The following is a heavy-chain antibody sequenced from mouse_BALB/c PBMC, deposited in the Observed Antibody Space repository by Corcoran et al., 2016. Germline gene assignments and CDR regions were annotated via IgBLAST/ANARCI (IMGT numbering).Heavy chain of an antibody. D-gene: IGHD4-1*01. Sequence: EVQLQQSGAELVKPGALVKLSSTASGFNSKDTYRHRVKQRPEQCLAWIGRIDPANGNTKYDPKFQGKATITAETTSNPAYLQLSSLKSEDTAGYYCANWDWYYDVWGAGTTVTVSS. J-gene: IGHJ1*01. V-gene: IGHV14-3*02. CDR1: GFNSKDTY. CDR2: IDPANGNT. CDR3: ANWDWYYDV.